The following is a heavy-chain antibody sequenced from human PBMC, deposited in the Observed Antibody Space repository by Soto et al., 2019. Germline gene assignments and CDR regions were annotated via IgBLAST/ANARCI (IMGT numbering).Heavy chain of an antibody. D-gene: IGHD3-3*01. CDR1: GFTFSSYS. J-gene: IGHJ6*02. CDR3: ARDHPGGGVMKNYYGMDV. CDR2: ISSSSSYI. Sequence: GGSLRPSCAASGFTFSSYSMNWVRQAPGKVLEWVSSISSSSSYIYYAASVKGRFTISRDNAKNSLYLQMNSLRAEDTAVYYCARDHPGGGVMKNYYGMDVWGQGTTVTVSS. V-gene: IGHV3-21*01.